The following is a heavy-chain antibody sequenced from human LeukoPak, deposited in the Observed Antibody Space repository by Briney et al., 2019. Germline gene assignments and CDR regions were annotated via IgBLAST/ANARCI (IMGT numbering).Heavy chain of an antibody. CDR2: IYYSGST. V-gene: IGHV4-39*01. Sequence: SETLSLTCTVSGGSISTSCYYWGWIRQPPGKELEWIGSIYYSGSTYYNPSLKSRVTLSVDPSKNQFSLKLSSVTAADTAVYYCATIYSRAWMYYFDYWGQGTLVTVSS. CDR3: ATIYSRAWMYYFDY. J-gene: IGHJ4*02. D-gene: IGHD6-19*01. CDR1: GGSISTSCYY.